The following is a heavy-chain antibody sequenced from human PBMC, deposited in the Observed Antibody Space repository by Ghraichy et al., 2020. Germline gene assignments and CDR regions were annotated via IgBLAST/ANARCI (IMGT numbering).Heavy chain of an antibody. CDR1: GGSISSYY. V-gene: IGHV4-59*01. CDR2: IYYSGST. CDR3: ASSRTYSGWYYFDY. Sequence: SQTLSLTCTVSGGSISSYYWSWIRQPPGKGLEWIGYIYYSGSTNYNPSLKSRVTISVDTSKNQFSLKLSSVTAADTAVYYCASSRTYSGWYYFDYWGQGTLVTVSS. D-gene: IGHD6-19*01. J-gene: IGHJ4*02.